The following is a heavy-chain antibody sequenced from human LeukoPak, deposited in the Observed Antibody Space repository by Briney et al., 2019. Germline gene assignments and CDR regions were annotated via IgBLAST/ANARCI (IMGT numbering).Heavy chain of an antibody. D-gene: IGHD3-10*01. Sequence: ASVKVSCKASGYPFSAHFLNWVRQAPGQGLEWMGNIDTTTGNPRYAQDFTGRFVFSLDTSVSTTYLQITSLKADDTAAYICVRGTPTPGMDYWGQGTQVTVSS. V-gene: IGHV7-4-1*02. CDR2: IDTTTGNP. J-gene: IGHJ4*02. CDR1: GYPFSAHF. CDR3: VRGTPTPGMDY.